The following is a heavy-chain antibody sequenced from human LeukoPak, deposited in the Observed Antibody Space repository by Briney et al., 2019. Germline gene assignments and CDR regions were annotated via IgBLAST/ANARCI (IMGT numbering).Heavy chain of an antibody. J-gene: IGHJ6*02. D-gene: IGHD3-16*02. V-gene: IGHV3-49*03. CDR1: GFTFGDYA. Sequence: PGGSLRLSCTASGFTFGDYAMSWFRQAPGKGLEWVGVIRSKAYGGTTDYAASVKGRFTISRDDSKSIAYLQMNSLKTEDTGVYFCVRYTTTSRYTYFGMDVWGQGTTVTVSS. CDR2: IRSKAYGGTT. CDR3: VRYTTTSRYTYFGMDV.